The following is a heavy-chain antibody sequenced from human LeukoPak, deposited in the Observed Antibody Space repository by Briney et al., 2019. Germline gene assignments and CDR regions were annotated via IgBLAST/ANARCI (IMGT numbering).Heavy chain of an antibody. CDR2: INPNSGGT. V-gene: IGHV1-2*02. Sequence: ASVKVSCKASEYTFTGYYMHWVRQAPGQGLEWMGWINPNSGGTNYAQKLQGRVTMTRDTSISTAYMELTRLRSDDTAVYYCARDGGNIPVSWGQGTLVTASS. J-gene: IGHJ5*02. CDR1: EYTFTGYY. CDR3: ARDGGNIPVS. D-gene: IGHD2/OR15-2a*01.